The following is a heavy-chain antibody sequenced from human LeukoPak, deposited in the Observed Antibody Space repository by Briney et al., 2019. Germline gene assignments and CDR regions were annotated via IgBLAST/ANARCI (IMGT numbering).Heavy chain of an antibody. CDR1: GYTFTGYY. V-gene: IGHV1-2*02. CDR2: INPNSGGT. D-gene: IGHD3-3*01. CDR3: LGGWPYFDY. Sequence: GASVTVSCKASGYTFTGYYMHWVRQAPGQGLEWMGWINPNSGGTNYAQKFQGRVTMTRDTSISTAYMELSRLRSEDTAVYYCLGGWPYFDYWGQGTLVTVSS. J-gene: IGHJ4*02.